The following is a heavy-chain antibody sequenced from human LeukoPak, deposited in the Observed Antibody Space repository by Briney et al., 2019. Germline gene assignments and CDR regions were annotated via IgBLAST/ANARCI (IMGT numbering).Heavy chain of an antibody. V-gene: IGHV3-49*03. CDR1: GFTFGDYA. Sequence: QPGRSLRLSCTASGFTFGDYAMSWFRQAPGKGLEWVGFIRSKAYGGTTEYAASVKGRFTISRDDSKSIAYLQMNSLKTEDTAVYYCTRDAPYYYDSSGSRGFDPWGQGTLVTVSS. J-gene: IGHJ5*02. D-gene: IGHD3-22*01. CDR2: IRSKAYGGTT. CDR3: TRDAPYYYDSSGSRGFDP.